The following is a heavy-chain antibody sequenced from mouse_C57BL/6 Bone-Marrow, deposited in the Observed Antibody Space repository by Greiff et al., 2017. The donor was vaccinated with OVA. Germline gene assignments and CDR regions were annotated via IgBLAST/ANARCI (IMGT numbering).Heavy chain of an antibody. Sequence: VMLVESGAELVRPGTSVKMSCKASGYTFTNYWIGWAKQRPGHGLEWIGDIYPGGGYTNYNEKFKGKATLTADKSSSTAYMQFSSLTSEDSAIYYCARRDGSAFDYWGQGTTLTVSS. CDR1: GYTFTNYW. J-gene: IGHJ2*01. D-gene: IGHD1-1*01. V-gene: IGHV1-63*01. CDR2: IYPGGGYT. CDR3: ARRDGSAFDY.